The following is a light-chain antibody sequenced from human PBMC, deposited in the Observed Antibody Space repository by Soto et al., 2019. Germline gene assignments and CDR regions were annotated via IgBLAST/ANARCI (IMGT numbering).Light chain of an antibody. CDR3: CTYAGSYLWV. CDR2: DVS. Sequence: QSALTQPRSVSGSPGQSVTISCTGTSSDIGSYNYVSWYQQHPGKAPKLMIYDVSKRPSGVPDRFSGSKSGNTASLTISGLQTEDEADYYCCTYAGSYLWVFGGGTNLTVL. CDR1: SSDIGSYNY. V-gene: IGLV2-11*01. J-gene: IGLJ3*02.